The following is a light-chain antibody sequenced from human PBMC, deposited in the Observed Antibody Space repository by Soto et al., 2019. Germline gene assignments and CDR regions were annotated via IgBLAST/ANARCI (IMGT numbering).Light chain of an antibody. J-gene: IGKJ5*01. CDR1: QTISSY. V-gene: IGKV1-8*01. Sequence: AIRITESPSSFCAQKEDRGTITCRASQTISSYLAWYQQKPGKAPKLLIYAASNLQSGVPSRFSGSGSGTEFTLTISCLQSEDFATYYCQHYYDYPITFGQGTRLEI. CDR3: QHYYDYPIT. CDR2: AAS.